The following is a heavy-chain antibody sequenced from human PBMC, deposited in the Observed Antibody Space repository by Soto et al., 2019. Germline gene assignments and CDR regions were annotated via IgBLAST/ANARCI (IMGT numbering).Heavy chain of an antibody. J-gene: IGHJ5*02. CDR1: GGTFSSYA. Sequence: QVLLVQSGAEVKKPGSSVKVSCKASGGTFSSYAISWVRQAPGRGLEWMGGIIPLFGTTNYAQKFRGRVTVTADESTSTVYMELRSLRVEDTAGYYCARAHGSSWYNWFDPWGQGTLVTVSS. V-gene: IGHV1-69*01. CDR3: ARAHGSSWYNWFDP. CDR2: IIPLFGTT. D-gene: IGHD6-13*01.